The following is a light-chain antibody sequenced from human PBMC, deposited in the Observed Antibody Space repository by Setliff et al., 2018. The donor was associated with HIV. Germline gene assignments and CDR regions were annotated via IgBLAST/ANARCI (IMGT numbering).Light chain of an antibody. Sequence: QSALTQPRSVSGSPGQSVTFSCTGSNSDVGAYNYVSWYQQHPGKAPKLIVYDVSKRPSGVPDRFSGSKSGDTASLTISGLQSEDEADYYCCSYAGTYTYLFGTGTKVTVL. CDR3: CSYAGTYTYL. J-gene: IGLJ1*01. V-gene: IGLV2-11*01. CDR2: DVS. CDR1: NSDVGAYNY.